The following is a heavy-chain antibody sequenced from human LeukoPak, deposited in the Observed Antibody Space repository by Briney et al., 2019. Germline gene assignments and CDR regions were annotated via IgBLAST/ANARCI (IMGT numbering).Heavy chain of an antibody. D-gene: IGHD1-26*01. CDR3: ATEKVGATFDY. J-gene: IGHJ4*02. CDR1: GGSISSYY. Sequence: SETLSLTCTVSGGSISSYYWSWIRQPPGKGLEWIGYIYYSGSTNYNPSLKSRVTISVDTSKNQFSLKLSSVTAADTAVYYCATEKVGATFDYWGQGTLVTVSS. CDR2: IYYSGST. V-gene: IGHV4-59*01.